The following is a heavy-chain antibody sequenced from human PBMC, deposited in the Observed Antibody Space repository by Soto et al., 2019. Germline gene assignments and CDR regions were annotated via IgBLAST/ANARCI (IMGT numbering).Heavy chain of an antibody. J-gene: IGHJ4*02. Sequence: DVQLEESGGGLIQPGGSLRLSCAVSGFTVSNNYMTWVRQAPGKGLEWVSLIYSSGGTKYADSVRGRFTIARDNSKNTLYLQMNILKVEDTAVYYCARDPPGIAASGSYNWGQGTLVTVSS. V-gene: IGHV3-53*01. CDR2: IYSSGGT. CDR3: ARDPPGIAASGSYN. D-gene: IGHD6-13*01. CDR1: GFTVSNNY.